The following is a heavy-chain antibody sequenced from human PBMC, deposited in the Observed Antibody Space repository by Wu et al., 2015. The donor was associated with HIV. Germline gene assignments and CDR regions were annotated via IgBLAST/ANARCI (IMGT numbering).Heavy chain of an antibody. CDR1: GYTLTELS. CDR2: FDPEDGET. D-gene: IGHD2-15*01. V-gene: IGHV1-24*01. Sequence: QVQLVQSGAEVKKPGASVKVSCKVSGYTLTELSMHWVRQAPGKGLEWMGGFDPEDGETIYAQKFQGRVTMTEDTSTDTAYMELSSLRSEDTAVYYCATRYCSGGSCYEWGYYFDYWGQGTLVTVSS. J-gene: IGHJ4*02. CDR3: ATRYCSGGSCYEWGYYFDY.